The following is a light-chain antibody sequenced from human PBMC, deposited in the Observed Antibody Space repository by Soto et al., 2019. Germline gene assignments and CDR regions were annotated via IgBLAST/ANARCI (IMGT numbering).Light chain of an antibody. J-gene: IGKJ1*01. CDR1: QSVSSSY. CDR3: QQYSSSPWT. CDR2: GAS. Sequence: EIVLTQSPGTLSLSPGERATLSCRASQSVSSSYLAWYQQKPGQAPRLLIYGASSRATGIPDRFSGSGSGTDFTLTISRLEPEDFEVYYCQQYSSSPWTLGQGTKVDIK. V-gene: IGKV3-20*01.